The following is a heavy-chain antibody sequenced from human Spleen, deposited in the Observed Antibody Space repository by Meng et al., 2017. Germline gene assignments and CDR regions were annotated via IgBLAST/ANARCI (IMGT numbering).Heavy chain of an antibody. V-gene: IGHV4-34*01. Sequence: QGEVQQRGAGLLKPSETLSLTCAVYGGSFSGYYWSWIRQPPGKGLEWIGEINHSGSTNYNPSLESRATISVDTSQNNLSLKLSSVTAADSAVYYCARGPTTMAHDFDYWGQGTLVTVSS. CDR1: GGSFSGYY. J-gene: IGHJ4*02. CDR3: ARGPTTMAHDFDY. CDR2: INHSGST. D-gene: IGHD4-11*01.